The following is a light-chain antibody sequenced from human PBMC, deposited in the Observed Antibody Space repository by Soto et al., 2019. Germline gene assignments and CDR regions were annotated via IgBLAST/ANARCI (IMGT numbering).Light chain of an antibody. J-gene: IGKJ1*01. Sequence: EIAMTQSPATLSVSRGERATLSCSANQAISSNLAWYQQKPGQAPRLLIYGASTRATGIPDRFSGSGSGTEFTLTISSLQSEDFAVYYCQQYNNWPWTFGQGTKVDIK. CDR1: QAISSN. CDR2: GAS. V-gene: IGKV3-15*01. CDR3: QQYNNWPWT.